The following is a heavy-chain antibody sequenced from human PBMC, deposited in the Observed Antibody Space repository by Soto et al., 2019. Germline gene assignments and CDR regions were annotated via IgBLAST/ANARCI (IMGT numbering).Heavy chain of an antibody. CDR1: GYTLTELS. J-gene: IGHJ3*02. D-gene: IGHD5-12*01. Sequence: ASVKVSCKVSGYTLTELSMHWVRQAPGKGLEWMGGFDPEDGETIYAQKFQGRVTMTEDTSTDTAYMELSSLRSEDTAVYYCATFVREYSGLSEAFDIWGQGTLVTGS. CDR2: FDPEDGET. V-gene: IGHV1-24*01. CDR3: ATFVREYSGLSEAFDI.